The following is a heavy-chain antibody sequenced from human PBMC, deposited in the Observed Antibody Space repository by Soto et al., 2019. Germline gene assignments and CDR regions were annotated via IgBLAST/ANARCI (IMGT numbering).Heavy chain of an antibody. CDR2: IVVGSGNT. Sequence: SVKVSCKASGFTFTSSAVQWVRQARGQRLEWIGWIVVGSGNTNYAQKFQERVTITRDMSTSTAYMELSSLRSEDTAVYYCAAVAPYRLDAFDIWGQGTMVTVS. D-gene: IGHD1-26*01. V-gene: IGHV1-58*01. J-gene: IGHJ3*02. CDR1: GFTFTSSA. CDR3: AAVAPYRLDAFDI.